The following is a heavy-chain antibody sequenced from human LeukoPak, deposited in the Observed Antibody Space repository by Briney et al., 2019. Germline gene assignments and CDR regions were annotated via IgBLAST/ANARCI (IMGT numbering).Heavy chain of an antibody. CDR2: ISSSSSYI. CDR3: ARVGYDSLTGSEEFDY. Sequence: SGGPLRLSCAASGFTFSSYSMNWVRQAPGKGLEWVSSISSSSSYIYYADSVKGRFTISRDNAKNSLYLQMNSLRAEDTAVYYCARVGYDSLTGSEEFDYWGQGTLVTVSS. J-gene: IGHJ4*02. CDR1: GFTFSSYS. V-gene: IGHV3-21*01. D-gene: IGHD3-9*01.